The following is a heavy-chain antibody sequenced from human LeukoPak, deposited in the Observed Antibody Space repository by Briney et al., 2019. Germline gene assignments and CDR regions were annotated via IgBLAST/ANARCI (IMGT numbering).Heavy chain of an antibody. CDR2: ISSNGGNT. CDR1: GFTFSSYA. V-gene: IGHV3-64*01. Sequence: GGSLRLSCVASGFTFSSYAMHWVRQAPGKGLEYVSAISSNGGNTYYANSVKGRFTISRDNSKNTLYLQMGSLRAEDMAVYYCARTPPSITIFGVEEYYYYGMDVWGQGTTVTVSS. J-gene: IGHJ6*02. CDR3: ARTPPSITIFGVEEYYYYGMDV. D-gene: IGHD3-3*01.